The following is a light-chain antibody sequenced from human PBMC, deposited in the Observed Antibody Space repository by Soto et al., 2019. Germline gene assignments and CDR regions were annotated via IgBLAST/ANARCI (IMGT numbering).Light chain of an antibody. V-gene: IGLV2-11*01. Sequence: QAVVTQPRSVSGSPGQSVAISCTGTSSDIGGYNYVSWYQQHPGKAPKVMIYDVDKRPSGVPDRFSGSKSGNTASLTISDLQTEDDADYYCCSNAGRPDVFGTGTKVTVL. CDR2: DVD. J-gene: IGLJ1*01. CDR1: SSDIGGYNY. CDR3: CSNAGRPDV.